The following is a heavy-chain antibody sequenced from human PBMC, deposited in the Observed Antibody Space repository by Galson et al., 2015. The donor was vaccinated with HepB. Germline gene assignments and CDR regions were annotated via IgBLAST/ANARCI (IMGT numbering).Heavy chain of an antibody. D-gene: IGHD4-11*01. Sequence: SVKVSCKASGGTFSSYAFSWVRQAPGQGLEWMGGIIPIFGTGNYAQKFQGRVTITADKSTSTAYMEVSSLRSEDTAVYYCARDRGDYSDKSGYYYGMDVWGQGTTVTVSS. CDR2: IIPIFGTG. CDR1: GGTFSSYA. V-gene: IGHV1-69*06. J-gene: IGHJ6*02. CDR3: ARDRGDYSDKSGYYYGMDV.